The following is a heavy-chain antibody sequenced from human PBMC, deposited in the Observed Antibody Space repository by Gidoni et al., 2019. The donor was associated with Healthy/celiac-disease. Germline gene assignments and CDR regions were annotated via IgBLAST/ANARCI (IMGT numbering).Heavy chain of an antibody. CDR2: FDPEDGET. Sequence: QVQLVQSGAEVKKPGASVKVSCKVSGYTLTESSLHWVRQAPGKGLEWMGGFDPEDGETIYAQKFQGRVTMTEDTSTDTAYMELSSLRSEDTAVYYCATPEGSDGSPRGNDAFDIWGQGTMVTVSS. CDR3: ATPEGSDGSPRGNDAFDI. J-gene: IGHJ3*02. D-gene: IGHD2-15*01. V-gene: IGHV1-24*01. CDR1: GYTLTESS.